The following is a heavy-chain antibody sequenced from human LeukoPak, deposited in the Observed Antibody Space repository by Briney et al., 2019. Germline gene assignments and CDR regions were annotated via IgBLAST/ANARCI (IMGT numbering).Heavy chain of an antibody. J-gene: IGHJ4*02. CDR1: GGSFSGYY. D-gene: IGHD4-17*01. Sequence: SETLSLTCAVYGGSFSGYYWSWIRQPPGKGLEWIGEINHSGSTNYNPSLKSRVTISVDTSKNQFSLKLSSVTAADTAVYYCARVGSMITVTNVSYFDYWGQGTLVTVSS. CDR3: ARVGSMITVTNVSYFDY. CDR2: INHSGST. V-gene: IGHV4-34*01.